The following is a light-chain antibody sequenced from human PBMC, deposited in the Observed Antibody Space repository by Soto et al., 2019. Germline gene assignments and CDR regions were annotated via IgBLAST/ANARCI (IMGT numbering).Light chain of an antibody. V-gene: IGKV3-20*01. CDR2: DSS. Sequence: EIVLTQSPATLSLSPGERATLSCRASQSVSSNFLAWYQHKPGQAPRLLIYDSSSRATGIPDRFSGSGSGTDFTLSIIRLEPEDFAVYYCQQYDISPWTFGQGTRWIS. J-gene: IGKJ1*01. CDR3: QQYDISPWT. CDR1: QSVSSNF.